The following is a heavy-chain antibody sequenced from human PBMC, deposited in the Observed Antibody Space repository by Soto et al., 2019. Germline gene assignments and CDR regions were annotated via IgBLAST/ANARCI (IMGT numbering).Heavy chain of an antibody. Sequence: QVQLVQSGAEVREPGASVKVSCKASGYIFIHYGISWVRQAPGQRLEWMGWITPYNGNTNRAQKLQGRVTMTTDTSTSTAYMELGSLRSDDTAVYYCAKGEGFHDYWGQGTLVTVAS. D-gene: IGHD2-15*01. CDR3: AKGEGFHDY. CDR1: GYIFIHYG. J-gene: IGHJ4*02. V-gene: IGHV1-18*01. CDR2: ITPYNGNT.